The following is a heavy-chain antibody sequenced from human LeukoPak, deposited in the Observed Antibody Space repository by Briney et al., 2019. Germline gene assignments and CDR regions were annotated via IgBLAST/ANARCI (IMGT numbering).Heavy chain of an antibody. CDR3: VRDFSITIFGVVIIKGVDP. V-gene: IGHV7-4-1*02. D-gene: IGHD3-3*01. J-gene: IGHJ5*02. Sequence: ASVKVSCKASGYTFTSYAMNWVRQAPGQGLEWMGWINTNTGNPTYAQGFTGRFVFSLDTSVSTAYLQISSLKAEDTAVYYCVRDFSITIFGVVIIKGVDPWGQGTLVTVSS. CDR1: GYTFTSYA. CDR2: INTNTGNP.